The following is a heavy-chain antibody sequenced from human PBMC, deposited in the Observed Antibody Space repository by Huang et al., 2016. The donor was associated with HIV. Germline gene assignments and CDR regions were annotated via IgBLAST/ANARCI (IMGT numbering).Heavy chain of an antibody. CDR1: GGSFSDHF. J-gene: IGHJ4*02. CDR3: ARPGYGSGWRFDS. CDR2: VNHEGST. V-gene: IGHV4-34*01. Sequence: QVRLEQWGAGLLTSSETLSLTCAVYGGSFSDHFWTWIRQSPGKGLEWIGEVNHEGSTNYNPSLKSRVTITADMSKNQFSLKLDSMSGADTGLYFCARPGYGSGWRFDSWGRGTLVTVTS. D-gene: IGHD6-19*01.